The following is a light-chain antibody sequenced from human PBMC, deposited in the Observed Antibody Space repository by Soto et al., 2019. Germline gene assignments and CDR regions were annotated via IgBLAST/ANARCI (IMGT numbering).Light chain of an antibody. CDR2: MCS. Sequence: DTVMTQSPFSLPVTPGEPASISCRSSQSLLHSNGYKYLDWYLQKPGQSPQLLIYMCSNRASGVPDRFSGSGSGADFTPKIKRVEAEDVGVYYCMQALRTPYTFGQGTRLEIK. V-gene: IGKV2-28*01. J-gene: IGKJ5*01. CDR1: QSLLHSNGYKY. CDR3: MQALRTPYT.